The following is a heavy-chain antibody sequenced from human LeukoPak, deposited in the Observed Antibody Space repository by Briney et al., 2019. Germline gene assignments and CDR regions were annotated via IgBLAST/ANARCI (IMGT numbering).Heavy chain of an antibody. D-gene: IGHD6-6*01. CDR2: IGSTGSTI. CDR1: GFTFSSYE. V-gene: IGHV3-48*03. Sequence: GGSLRLSCAASGFTFSSYEMNWVRQAPGKGLEWVSYIGSTGSTIYYADSVKGRFTISRDNAKNSLYLQMNSLRAEDTALYFCARDARDYFDYWGQGTLVTVSS. CDR3: ARDARDYFDY. J-gene: IGHJ4*02.